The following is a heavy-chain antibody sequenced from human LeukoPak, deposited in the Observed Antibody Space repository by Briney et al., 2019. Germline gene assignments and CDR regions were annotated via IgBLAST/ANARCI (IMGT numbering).Heavy chain of an antibody. CDR3: AKGVWLRLNYYYGMDV. CDR2: ISGSGGST. Sequence: PGGSLRLSCAASGFTFSSYAMSWVRRAPGKGLERVSAISGSGGSTYYADSVKGRFTISRDNSKNTLYLQMNSLRAEDTAVYYCAKGVWLRLNYYYGMDVWGQGTTVTVSS. J-gene: IGHJ6*02. CDR1: GFTFSSYA. D-gene: IGHD5-12*01. V-gene: IGHV3-23*01.